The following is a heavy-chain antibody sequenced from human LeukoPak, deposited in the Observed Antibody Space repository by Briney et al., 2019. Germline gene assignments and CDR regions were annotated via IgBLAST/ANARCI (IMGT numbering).Heavy chain of an antibody. V-gene: IGHV1-46*01. CDR1: GYTFTSYY. J-gene: IGHJ5*02. CDR2: INLSGGST. Sequence: ASVKVSCKASGYTFTSYYMHWVRQAPGQGLEWMGIINLSGGSTSYAQKFQGRVTMTRDMSTSTVYMELSSLRSEDTAVYYCARSAEVLRYFDWLLDWFDPWGQGTLVTVSS. CDR3: ARSAEVLRYFDWLLDWFDP. D-gene: IGHD3-9*01.